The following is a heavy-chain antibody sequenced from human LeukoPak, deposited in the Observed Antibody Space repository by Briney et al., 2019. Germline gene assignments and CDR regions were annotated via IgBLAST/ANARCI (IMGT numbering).Heavy chain of an antibody. CDR2: FDPEDGET. D-gene: IGHD6-13*01. Sequence: ASVKVSCKVSGYTLTELSMHWVRQAPGKGLEWMGGFDPEDGETIYAQKFQGRVTMTEDTSTDTAYMELSSLRSEDTAVYYCATERWAAADLVDAFDIWGQGTMVTVSS. J-gene: IGHJ3*02. V-gene: IGHV1-24*01. CDR3: ATERWAAADLVDAFDI. CDR1: GYTLTELS.